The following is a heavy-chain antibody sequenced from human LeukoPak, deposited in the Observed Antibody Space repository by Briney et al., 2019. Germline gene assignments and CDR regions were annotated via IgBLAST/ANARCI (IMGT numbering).Heavy chain of an antibody. CDR3: TTSSGWYAHYYYGMDV. CDR1: GFTFSNAW. V-gene: IGHV3-15*01. D-gene: IGHD6-19*01. J-gene: IGHJ6*02. CDR2: IKSKTDAGTT. Sequence: GGSLRLSCAASGFTFSNAWMSWVRQAPGKGLEWVGRIKSKTDAGTTDSAAPVKGRFTISRDDSKNTLYLQMNSLKTEDTAVYYCTTSSGWYAHYYYGMDVWGQGTTVTVSS.